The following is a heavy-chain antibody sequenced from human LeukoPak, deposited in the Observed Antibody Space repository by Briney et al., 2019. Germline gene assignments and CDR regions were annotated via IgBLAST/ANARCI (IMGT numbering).Heavy chain of an antibody. V-gene: IGHV3-48*01. J-gene: IGHJ6*02. CDR1: GFTFSSYS. Sequence: PGGSLRLSCAASGFTFSSYSMNWVRQAPGKGLEWVSYISSSSSTIYYADSVKGRFTISRDNAKNSLYLQMNSLRAEDTAVYYCARDPLPGPHGMDVWGQGTTVTVSS. D-gene: IGHD3-10*01. CDR3: ARDPLPGPHGMDV. CDR2: ISSSSSTI.